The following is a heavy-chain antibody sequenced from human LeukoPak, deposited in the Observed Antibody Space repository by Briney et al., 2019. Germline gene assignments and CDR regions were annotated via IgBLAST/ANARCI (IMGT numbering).Heavy chain of an antibody. CDR2: IDHSGGT. J-gene: IGHJ6*03. Sequence: PSETLSLTCAVFGGSFSDYFWSWIRQPPGKGLEWLGEIDHSGGTNYNPSLKSRVTMSVDTSKNQFSLKLTSVTAADAAVYYCARMRGGGIGYSNYMDVWGKGTTVIVSS. CDR1: GGSFSDYF. V-gene: IGHV4-34*01. CDR3: ARMRGGGIGYSNYMDV. D-gene: IGHD2-15*01.